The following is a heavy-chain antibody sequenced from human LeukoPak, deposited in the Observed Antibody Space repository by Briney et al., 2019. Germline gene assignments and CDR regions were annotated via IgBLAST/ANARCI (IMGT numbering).Heavy chain of an antibody. CDR1: GDTFSKYA. Sequence: SVKVSCKASGDTFSKYAVTWVRQAPGQGLEWMGSIVPVFGTPIYAQKFQGRVTITTDESRTTAYMELSSLRSEDTALYYCASRYTTSRHFDWDVDYWGQGTLLTVSS. CDR2: IVPVFGTP. CDR3: ASRYTTSRHFDWDVDY. D-gene: IGHD3-9*01. V-gene: IGHV1-69*05. J-gene: IGHJ4*02.